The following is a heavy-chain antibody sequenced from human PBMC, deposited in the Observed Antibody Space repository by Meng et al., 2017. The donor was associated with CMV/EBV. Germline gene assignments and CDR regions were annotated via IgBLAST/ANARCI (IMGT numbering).Heavy chain of an antibody. D-gene: IGHD5-18*01. V-gene: IGHV1-46*01. CDR1: GYTFTSYY. Sequence: QVQLVQSGAEVKKPAAAVKVSCKASGYTFTSYYTHWVGQAPGQGLEWMGIINPSGGSTSYAQKFQGRVTMTRDTSTSTVYMELSSLRSEDTAVYYCARDKIQLWPTVGYFDYWGQGTLVTVSS. CDR2: INPSGGST. J-gene: IGHJ4*02. CDR3: ARDKIQLWPTVGYFDY.